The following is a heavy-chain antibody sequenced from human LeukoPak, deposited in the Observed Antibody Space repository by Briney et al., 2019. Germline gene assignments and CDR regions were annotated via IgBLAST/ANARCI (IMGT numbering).Heavy chain of an antibody. D-gene: IGHD3-10*01. CDR1: GFTFSNYW. CDR2: IKRHGSEK. CDR3: VLNMVGGQIFDF. V-gene: IGHV3-7*01. J-gene: IGHJ4*02. Sequence: GGSLRLSCAASGFTFSNYWMSWVRQAPGKGLEWVADIKRHGSEKHYVDAVKGRFTISRDNAKNSLYLQMNSLRAEDTAVYYCVLNMVGGQIFDFWGQGTLVAVSP.